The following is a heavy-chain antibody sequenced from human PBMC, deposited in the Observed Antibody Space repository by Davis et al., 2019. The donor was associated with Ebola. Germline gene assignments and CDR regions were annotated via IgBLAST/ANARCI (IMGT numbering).Heavy chain of an antibody. J-gene: IGHJ4*02. D-gene: IGHD5-18*01. CDR3: ARGRGSYGPPDY. CDR1: GGSISSSSYY. CDR2: IYYSGRT. V-gene: IGHV4-39*01. Sequence: MPSETLSLTCTVSGGSISSSSYYWGWIRQPPGKGLEWIGSIYYSGRTYYNPSLKSRVTISVDTSKNQFSLKLSSVTAADTAVYYCARGRGSYGPPDYWGQGTLVTVSS.